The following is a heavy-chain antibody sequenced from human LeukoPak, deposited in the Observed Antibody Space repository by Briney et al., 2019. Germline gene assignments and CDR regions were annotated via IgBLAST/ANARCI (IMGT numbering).Heavy chain of an antibody. Sequence: GGSLRLSCAASGFTFSSYAMSWVHQAPGKGLEWVSAISGSGGSTYYADSVKGRFTISRDNSKNTLYLQMNSLRAEDTAVYYCAKDHYGDYDGYFQHWGQGTLVTVSS. CDR2: ISGSGGST. D-gene: IGHD4-17*01. CDR3: AKDHYGDYDGYFQH. V-gene: IGHV3-23*01. J-gene: IGHJ1*01. CDR1: GFTFSSYA.